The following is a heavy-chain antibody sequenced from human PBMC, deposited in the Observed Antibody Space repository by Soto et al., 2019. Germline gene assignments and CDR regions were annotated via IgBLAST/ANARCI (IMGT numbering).Heavy chain of an antibody. CDR2: INTDGGSS. CDR3: AREAGYCSRTSCYRRAFDT. J-gene: IGHJ3*02. Sequence: EVQLVESGGDLVQPAGSLRLSCATSGFTFNGHWMYWVRQVPGKGLEWVSRINTDGGSSAFADSVKVRLTMSRDNAKITLYLQMNGLRAEDTAVYYCAREAGYCSRTSCYRRAFDTWGQGTTVTVSS. V-gene: IGHV3-74*03. D-gene: IGHD2-2*01. CDR1: GFTFNGHW.